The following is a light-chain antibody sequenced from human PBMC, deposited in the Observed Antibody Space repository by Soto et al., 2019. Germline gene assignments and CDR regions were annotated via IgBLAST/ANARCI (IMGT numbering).Light chain of an antibody. J-gene: IGKJ5*01. CDR2: KVS. Sequence: DVVMTQSPLSLPVTLGQPASISCSSNRSVVHSDGIAYFSWFQQRPGRSPRRLIYKVSNRDSGVPARFSGSGSGTDFALKISRVEAEDVGVYYCMQGTHWPITFGQGTRLEIK. CDR3: MQGTHWPIT. V-gene: IGKV2-30*02. CDR1: RSVVHSDGIAY.